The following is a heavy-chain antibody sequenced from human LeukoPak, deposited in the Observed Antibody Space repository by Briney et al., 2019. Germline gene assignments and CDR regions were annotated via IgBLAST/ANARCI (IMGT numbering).Heavy chain of an antibody. D-gene: IGHD3-22*01. V-gene: IGHV3-21*06. CDR2: ISSSGDYR. CDR3: ARGADAWFDAFDI. Sequence: PGGSLRLSCAAFGFTFRTYSMNWVRQTPGKGLERVAFISSSGDYRYYADSVKGRFTISRDNAKNSVFLQMNSPRAEDTALYYCARGADAWFDAFDIWGQGTMVTVSS. CDR1: GFTFRTYS. J-gene: IGHJ3*02.